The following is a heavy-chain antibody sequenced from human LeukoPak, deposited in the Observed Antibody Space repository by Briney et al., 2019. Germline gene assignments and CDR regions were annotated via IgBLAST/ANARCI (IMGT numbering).Heavy chain of an antibody. J-gene: IGHJ4*02. D-gene: IGHD6-19*01. V-gene: IGHV4-38-2*02. Sequence: PSETLSLTCTVSGYSISNGYYWDWIRQPPGRGLEWIGNIYRSGSISYNPSLKSRVTISVDTSKNQFSLKVNSVTAADTAVYYCARRHSSGWFYYWGQGTLVTVSS. CDR3: ARRHSSGWFYY. CDR1: GYSISNGYY. CDR2: IYRSGSI.